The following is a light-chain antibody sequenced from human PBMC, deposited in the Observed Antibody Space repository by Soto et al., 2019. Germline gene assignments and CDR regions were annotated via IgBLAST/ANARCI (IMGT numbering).Light chain of an antibody. CDR3: AAWDDILNGFYV. CDR2: NNN. CDR1: SSNIGSHT. Sequence: QSVLTQPPSASGTPGQRVTISCSGSSSNIGSHTVNWYQHLPGTAPRLLIYNNNQRPSGVPDRFSGSKSGTSASLAISGLQSEVEADYYCAAWDDILNGFYVFGTGTKVTVL. J-gene: IGLJ1*01. V-gene: IGLV1-44*01.